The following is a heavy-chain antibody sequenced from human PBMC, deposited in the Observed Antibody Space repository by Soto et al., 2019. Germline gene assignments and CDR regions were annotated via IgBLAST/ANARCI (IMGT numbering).Heavy chain of an antibody. V-gene: IGHV6-1*01. CDR3: VRGLSIAVGVAYYYNMDV. D-gene: IGHD6-19*01. J-gene: IGHJ6*03. Sequence: PSQTLSLTCAISGDSVSSNSAAWNWIRQSPSRGLEWLGRTYYRSRWYNDYAVSVKSRITVNPDTSKNQFSLHLNSVTPEDTAVYYCVRGLSIAVGVAYYYNMDVWGKGTTVTVSS. CDR2: TYYRSRWYN. CDR1: GDSVSSNSAA.